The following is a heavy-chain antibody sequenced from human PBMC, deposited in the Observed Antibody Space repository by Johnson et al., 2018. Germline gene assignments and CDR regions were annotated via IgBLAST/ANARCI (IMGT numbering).Heavy chain of an antibody. D-gene: IGHD6-19*01. CDR1: GFTFSSYG. CDR2: IWYDGINK. Sequence: VQLVESGGGVVQXGRSRRLACTASGFTFSSYGIHWVRQAPGKGLEWVAVIWYDGINKYYAESVKGRFTISRDNSKNTLYLQMSNLRAEDTAVYYCARDSAQWLLGAYDIWGQGTMVTVSS. J-gene: IGHJ3*02. CDR3: ARDSAQWLLGAYDI. V-gene: IGHV3-33*01.